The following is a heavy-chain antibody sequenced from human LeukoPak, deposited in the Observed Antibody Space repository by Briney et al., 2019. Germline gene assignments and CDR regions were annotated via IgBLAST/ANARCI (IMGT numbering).Heavy chain of an antibody. CDR2: ISYDGSNK. CDR3: ARDGGFWSGYYGYFDY. J-gene: IGHJ4*02. CDR1: GFTFSSYA. Sequence: GGSLRLSCAASGFTFSSYAMHWVRQAPGKGLEWVAVISYDGSNKYYADSVKGRFTISRDNSKSTLYLQMNSLRAEDTAVYYCARDGGFWSGYYGYFDYWGQGTLVTVSS. D-gene: IGHD3-3*01. V-gene: IGHV3-30*04.